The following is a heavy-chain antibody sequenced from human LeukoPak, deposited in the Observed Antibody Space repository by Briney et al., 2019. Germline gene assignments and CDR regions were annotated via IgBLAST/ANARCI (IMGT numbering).Heavy chain of an antibody. V-gene: IGHV4-34*01. CDR2: INHSGST. J-gene: IGHJ5*02. CDR1: GGSFSGYY. CDR3: ARAQYYDILTGYYSYNWFDP. D-gene: IGHD3-9*01. Sequence: SETLSLTCAVYGGSFSGYYWSWIRQPPGKGLEWIGEINHSGSTNYNPSLKSRVTISVDASKNQFSLKLSSVTAADTAVYYCARAQYYDILTGYYSYNWFDPWGQGTLVTVSS.